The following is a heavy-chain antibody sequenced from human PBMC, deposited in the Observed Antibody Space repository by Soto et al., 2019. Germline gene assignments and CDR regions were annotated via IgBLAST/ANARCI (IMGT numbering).Heavy chain of an antibody. CDR3: ARQVVDGTVAGTGSFDY. CDR1: GASISSSSYY. Sequence: QLQLQESGPGLVKPSETLSLTCTVSGASISSSSYYWVWIRQPPGKGLEWIGSFYYSGTTYYNPSLKSRVTISVDTSEKQFSLKLRSVTAADTAVYYCARQVVDGTVAGTGSFDYWGQGTLVTVSS. D-gene: IGHD6-19*01. CDR2: FYYSGTT. V-gene: IGHV4-39*01. J-gene: IGHJ4*02.